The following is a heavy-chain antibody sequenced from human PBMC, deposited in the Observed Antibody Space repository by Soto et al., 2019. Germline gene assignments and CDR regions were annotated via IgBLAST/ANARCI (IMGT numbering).Heavy chain of an antibody. J-gene: IGHJ5*02. CDR2: IYWDDDK. CDR3: AHKDGTWFGAQRNWFDP. Sequence: SGPTLVNPTQTLTLTCTFSGFSLSTSGVGVGWIRQPPGKALEWLALIYWDDDKRYSPSLKSRLTITKDTSKNQLVLTMTNMDPVDTATYYCAHKDGTWFGAQRNWFDPLGQGTLVTVSS. CDR1: GFSLSTSGVG. V-gene: IGHV2-5*02. D-gene: IGHD3-16*01.